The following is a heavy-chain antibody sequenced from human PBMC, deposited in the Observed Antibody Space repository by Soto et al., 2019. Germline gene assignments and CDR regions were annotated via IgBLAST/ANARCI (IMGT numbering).Heavy chain of an antibody. CDR2: IYYSGST. D-gene: IGHD5-18*01. CDR3: ARGGIQLWLDY. CDR1: GGSISSYY. J-gene: IGHJ4*02. V-gene: IGHV4-59*01. Sequence: SETLSLTCTVSGGSISSYYWSWIRQPPGKGLEWIGYIYYSGSTNYNPSLKSRVTISVDTSKNQFSLKLSSVTAADTAVYYCARGGIQLWLDYWGQGTLVTVSS.